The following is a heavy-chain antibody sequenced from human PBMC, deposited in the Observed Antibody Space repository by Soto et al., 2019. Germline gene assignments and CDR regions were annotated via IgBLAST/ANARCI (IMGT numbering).Heavy chain of an antibody. V-gene: IGHV1-18*01. J-gene: IGHJ5*02. CDR1: GYTFTSYG. Sequence: GPVKVSCRASGYTFTSYGISWVRQAPGQGLEWMGWISAYNGNTNYAQKLQGRVAMTTDTSTSTAHMELRSLRSDDTAVYYCARVLRGYCSSTSCYDNWFDPWGQGTLVTVSS. D-gene: IGHD2-2*03. CDR2: ISAYNGNT. CDR3: ARVLRGYCSSTSCYDNWFDP.